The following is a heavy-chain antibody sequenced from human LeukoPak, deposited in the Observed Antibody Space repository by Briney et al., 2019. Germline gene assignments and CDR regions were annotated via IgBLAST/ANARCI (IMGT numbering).Heavy chain of an antibody. V-gene: IGHV3-23*01. J-gene: IGHJ4*02. CDR3: AKSGYNRFDY. CDR2: ISGSGSGGST. Sequence: GGSLRLSCAASGFAFSSYGMSWVRQAPGKGLEWVSNISGSGSGGSTYYADSVKGRFTISRDNSKNTLYLQMNSLRAEDTAVYYCAKSGYNRFDYWGQGTLVTVSS. D-gene: IGHD5-24*01. CDR1: GFAFSSYG.